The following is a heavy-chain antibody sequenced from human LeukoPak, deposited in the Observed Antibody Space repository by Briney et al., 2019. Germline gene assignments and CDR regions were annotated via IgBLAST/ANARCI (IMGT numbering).Heavy chain of an antibody. CDR1: GFTFSSYA. D-gene: IGHD5-24*01. CDR3: ASIDGYNYEPD. Sequence: GGSLRLSCAASGFTFSSYAMHWVRQAPGKGLEWVAVISYDGSNKYYADSVKGRFTISRDNSKNTLYLQMNSLRAEDTAVYYCASIDGYNYEPDWGQGTLVTVSS. J-gene: IGHJ4*02. V-gene: IGHV3-30-3*01. CDR2: ISYDGSNK.